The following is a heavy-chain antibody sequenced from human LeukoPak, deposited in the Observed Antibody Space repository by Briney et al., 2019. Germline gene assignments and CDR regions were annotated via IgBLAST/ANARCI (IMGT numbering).Heavy chain of an antibody. V-gene: IGHV4-59*01. CDR2: IHYSGST. J-gene: IGHJ6*02. D-gene: IGHD3-10*01. CDR1: GGSISSYY. Sequence: TSETLSLTCTVSGGSISSYYWSWIRQPPGKGLECIGYIHYSGSTSYKPSLKSRVIISMDTSKNQFSLNLSSVTAADTAVYYRARVDMIRGIMDYYYGMDVWGQGTTVTVSS. CDR3: ARVDMIRGIMDYYYGMDV.